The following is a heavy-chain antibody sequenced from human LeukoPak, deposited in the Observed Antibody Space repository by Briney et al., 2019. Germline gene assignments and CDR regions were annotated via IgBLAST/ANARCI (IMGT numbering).Heavy chain of an antibody. D-gene: IGHD2-8*01. Sequence: ASVKVSCKASGYTFTAHYIRWMRQAPGRGLEWVGWINPNTGGTEFAQNVQGRVTMTRDTSINTVYMELNRLTSDDTAVFYCAREAADSSVCDFWGQGSLVTVSS. CDR2: INPNTGGT. CDR3: AREAADSSVCDF. J-gene: IGHJ4*02. CDR1: GYTFTAHY. V-gene: IGHV1-2*02.